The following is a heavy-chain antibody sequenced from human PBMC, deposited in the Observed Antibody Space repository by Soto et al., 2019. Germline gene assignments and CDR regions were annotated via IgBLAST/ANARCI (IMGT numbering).Heavy chain of an antibody. CDR2: IHDTGRT. V-gene: IGHV4-4*07. CDR1: GDSLSTYY. CDR3: ARESVSGTYRFDS. D-gene: IGHD3-16*02. J-gene: IGHJ4*02. Sequence: SETLSLTCTVSGDSLSTYYWSWIRQPAGERLEWIGRIHDTGRTNYNPSLKSRVTMSVDTSKNQFSLSVNSVTAADTAVYYCARESVSGTYRFDSWGQGTLVTVSS.